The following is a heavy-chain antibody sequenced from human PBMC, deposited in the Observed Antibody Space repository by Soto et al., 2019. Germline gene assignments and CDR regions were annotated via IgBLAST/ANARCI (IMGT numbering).Heavy chain of an antibody. CDR1: GFSFSNYW. J-gene: IGHJ4*02. CDR3: ARGAFRAYYFDY. CDR2: VDSDGTTA. D-gene: IGHD3-10*01. V-gene: IGHV3-74*01. Sequence: VQLVESGGGLVQPGGSLRLSCAASGFSFSNYWIHWVRQDPGKGLGGVSRVDSDGTTANYTDSVKGRSTVSRDNARNTVYLQMNSLRAEDTAIYYCARGAFRAYYFDYWGLGTLVTVSS.